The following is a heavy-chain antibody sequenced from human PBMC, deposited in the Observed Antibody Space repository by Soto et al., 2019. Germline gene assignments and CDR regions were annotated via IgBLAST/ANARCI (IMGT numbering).Heavy chain of an antibody. CDR1: GGTFSSYA. CDR3: ARVAGSSWYYYYYGMDV. V-gene: IGHV1-69*13. J-gene: IGHJ6*02. D-gene: IGHD6-13*01. Sequence: SVKVSCKASGGTFSSYAISWVRQAPGQGLEWMGGIIPIFGTANYAQKFQGRVTITADESTSTAYMELSSLRSEDTAVYYCARVAGSSWYYYYYGMDVWGQGTTVTAP. CDR2: IIPIFGTA.